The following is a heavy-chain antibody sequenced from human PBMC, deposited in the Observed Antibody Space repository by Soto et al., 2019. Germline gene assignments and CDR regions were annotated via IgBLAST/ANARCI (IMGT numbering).Heavy chain of an antibody. V-gene: IGHV3-74*01. CDR1: GFTFSSYW. J-gene: IGHJ3*02. Sequence: GGSLRLSCAASGFTFSSYWMHWVRQAPGEGLVWVSRINSDGSSTSYADSVKGRFTISRDNAKNTLYLQMNSLRAEDTAVYYCARDYCSSTSCYLVHDAFDIWGQGTMVTVSS. CDR2: INSDGSST. D-gene: IGHD2-2*01. CDR3: ARDYCSSTSCYLVHDAFDI.